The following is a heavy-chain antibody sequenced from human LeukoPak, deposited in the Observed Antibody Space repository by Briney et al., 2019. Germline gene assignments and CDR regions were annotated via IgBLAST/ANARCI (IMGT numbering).Heavy chain of an antibody. CDR3: AKAGVLTLVRGVIVDY. V-gene: IGHV3-23*01. CDR1: GFTFSGYA. CDR2: ISGSGDGT. D-gene: IGHD3-10*01. J-gene: IGHJ4*02. Sequence: PGGSLRLFCAASGFTFSGYAMSWVRKAPGKGLEWVSAISGSGDGTYYADSVKGRFTISRDNSKNTLFLQMNSLRAEDTAVYYCAKAGVLTLVRGVIVDYWGQGTLVTVSS.